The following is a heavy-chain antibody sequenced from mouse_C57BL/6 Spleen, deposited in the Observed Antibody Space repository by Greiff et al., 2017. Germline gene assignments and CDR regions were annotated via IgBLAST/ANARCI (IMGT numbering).Heavy chain of an antibody. J-gene: IGHJ4*01. CDR1: GYAFSSSW. Sequence: VQLQQSGPELVKPGASVKISCKASGYAFSSSWMNWVKQRPGKGLEWIGRIYPGDGDTNYNGKFKGKATLTADKSSSTAYMQLSSLTSEDSAVYYCAREQLKVPYYYAMDYWGQGTSVTVSS. D-gene: IGHD3-2*02. V-gene: IGHV1-82*01. CDR2: IYPGDGDT. CDR3: AREQLKVPYYYAMDY.